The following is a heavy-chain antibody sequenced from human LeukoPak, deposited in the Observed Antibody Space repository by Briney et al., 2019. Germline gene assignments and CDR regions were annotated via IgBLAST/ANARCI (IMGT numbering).Heavy chain of an antibody. CDR1: GYTFTDDY. J-gene: IGHJ4*02. CDR2: INPNSGGT. D-gene: IGHD5-18*01. CDR3: ARGTRYSYRLFDN. V-gene: IGHV1-2*02. Sequence: ASVKVSCKASGYTFTDDYMHWVRQAPGQGLEWMGWINPNSGGTNYAQKFQGRVTMTRDTSISTAYMELSRLRSDGTAVYYCARGTRYSYRLFDNCGQGTPVTVSS.